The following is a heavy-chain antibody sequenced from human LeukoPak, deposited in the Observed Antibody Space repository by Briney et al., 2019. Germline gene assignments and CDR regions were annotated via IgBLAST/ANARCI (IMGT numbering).Heavy chain of an antibody. J-gene: IGHJ5*02. V-gene: IGHV3-30*14. CDR3: ARHDWFDP. CDR1: GFIFRNYP. CDR2: ISYDGNTQ. Sequence: GGSLRLSCVGSGFIFRNYPMYWVRQAPGKGLEWVAVISYDGNTQYYADSVKGRFTISRDNSKNMLYLQMNSLRAEDTAVYYCARHDWFDPWGQGTLVTVSS. D-gene: IGHD3-3*01.